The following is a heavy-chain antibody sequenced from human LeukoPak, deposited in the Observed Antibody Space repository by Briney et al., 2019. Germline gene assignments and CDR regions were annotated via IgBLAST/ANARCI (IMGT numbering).Heavy chain of an antibody. CDR3: VREVAYYGSGTYYAGWFDL. CDR2: IYYSGST. Sequence: PSETLSLTCTVSGGSISSSSYYWGWIRQPPGKGLEWIGSIYYSGSTYYNPSLKGRVTISVDTSKNQVSLKLTSVTAADTAVYYCVREVAYYGSGTYYAGWFDLWGQGTLVTVSS. V-gene: IGHV4-39*07. J-gene: IGHJ5*02. CDR1: GGSISSSSYY. D-gene: IGHD3-10*01.